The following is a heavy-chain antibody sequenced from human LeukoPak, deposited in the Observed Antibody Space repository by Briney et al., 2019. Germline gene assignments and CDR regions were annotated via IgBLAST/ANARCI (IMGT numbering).Heavy chain of an antibody. D-gene: IGHD6-6*01. CDR2: INPNSGDT. J-gene: IGHJ3*02. V-gene: IGHV1-2*02. CDR3: ASYSTSSGDAFDI. CDR1: GYTFSGQY. Sequence: GAPVKVSCKASGYTFSGQYIHWVRQSPGQGLEWMGWINPNSGDTDYAQKFQGRVTMTRDTSISTAYIELSSLRSDDTAVYYCASYSTSSGDAFDIWGQGTMVTVSS.